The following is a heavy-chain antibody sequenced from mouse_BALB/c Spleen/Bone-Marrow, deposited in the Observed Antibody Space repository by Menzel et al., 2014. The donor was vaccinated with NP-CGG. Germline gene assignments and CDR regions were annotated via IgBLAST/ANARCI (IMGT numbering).Heavy chain of an antibody. Sequence: EVMLVESGGGLVQPGGSLKLSCVASGFTFSSYGMSWVRQTPGKRLELVATINTNGGSTYYPDSVKGLFTISRDNAKNTLYLLMSSLKSGDTAMYYCARVYGWYFDVWGAGTTVTVSS. V-gene: IGHV5-6-3*01. CDR3: ARVYGWYFDV. J-gene: IGHJ1*01. D-gene: IGHD1-1*01. CDR2: INTNGGST. CDR1: GFTFSSYG.